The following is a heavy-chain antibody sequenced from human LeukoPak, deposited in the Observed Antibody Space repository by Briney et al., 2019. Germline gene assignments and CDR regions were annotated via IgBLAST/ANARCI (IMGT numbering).Heavy chain of an antibody. CDR1: GFSLSTSGVG. D-gene: IGHD6-13*01. Sequence: SGPTLVKPTQTLTLTCTFSGFSLSTSGVGVGWIRQPPGKALEWLALIYWDDDKRYSPALKGRRTLTKDTSKKQVVLTMTNMDPVDTATYYCAHGPSRSWPFDYWGQGTLVTVSS. CDR2: IYWDDDK. J-gene: IGHJ4*02. CDR3: AHGPSRSWPFDY. V-gene: IGHV2-5*02.